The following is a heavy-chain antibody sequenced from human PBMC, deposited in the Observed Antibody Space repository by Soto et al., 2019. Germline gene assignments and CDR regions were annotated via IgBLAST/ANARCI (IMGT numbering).Heavy chain of an antibody. Sequence: RASVKVSCKASGYTFTGYYMHWVRQAPGQGLEWMGWINPNSGGTNYAQKFQGRVTMTRDTSISTAYMELSRLRSDDTAVYYCARALDTAMVIAGYWGQGTLVTVSS. V-gene: IGHV1-2*02. D-gene: IGHD5-18*01. CDR3: ARALDTAMVIAGY. CDR2: INPNSGGT. CDR1: GYTFTGYY. J-gene: IGHJ4*02.